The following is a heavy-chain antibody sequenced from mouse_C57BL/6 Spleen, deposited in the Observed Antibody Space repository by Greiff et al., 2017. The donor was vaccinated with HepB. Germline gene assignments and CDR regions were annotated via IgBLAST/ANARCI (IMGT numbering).Heavy chain of an antibody. D-gene: IGHD2-4*01. J-gene: IGHJ1*03. Sequence: EVKLQESGPGLAKPSQTLSLTCSVTGYSITSDYWNWIRKFPGNKLEYMGYISYSGSTYYNPSLKSRISITRDTSKNQYYLQLNSVTTEDTATYYCAGGRLYYDYDGPYFDVWGTGTTVTVSS. CDR1: GYSITSDY. V-gene: IGHV3-8*01. CDR2: ISYSGST. CDR3: AGGRLYYDYDGPYFDV.